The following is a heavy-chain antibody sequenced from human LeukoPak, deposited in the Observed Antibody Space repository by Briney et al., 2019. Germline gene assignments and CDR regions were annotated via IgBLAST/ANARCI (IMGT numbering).Heavy chain of an antibody. V-gene: IGHV4-34*01. CDR3: ARGSRITFGGVIVSCFDY. CDR1: GGSFSGYY. CDR2: INHSGST. D-gene: IGHD3-16*02. Sequence: SETLSLTCAVYGGSFSGYYWSWIRQPPGKGLEWIGEINHSGSTNYNPSLKSRVTISVDTSKNQFSLKLSSVTAADTAVYYCARGSRITFGGVIVSCFDYWGQGTLVTVSS. J-gene: IGHJ4*02.